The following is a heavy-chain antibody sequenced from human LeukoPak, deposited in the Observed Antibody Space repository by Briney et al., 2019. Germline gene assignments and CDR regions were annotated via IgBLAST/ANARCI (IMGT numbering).Heavy chain of an antibody. CDR2: ISGSSYYI. D-gene: IGHD4-17*01. CDR1: GFTFSSYS. Sequence: AGGSLRLSCAASGFTFSSYSMNWVRQAPGKGLEWVSSISGSSYYIYYADSVKGRFTISRDNAKNSLYLQMNSLRAEDTAVYYCARGDDYGDYGLRYWGQGTLVIVSS. CDR3: ARGDDYGDYGLRY. V-gene: IGHV3-21*01. J-gene: IGHJ4*02.